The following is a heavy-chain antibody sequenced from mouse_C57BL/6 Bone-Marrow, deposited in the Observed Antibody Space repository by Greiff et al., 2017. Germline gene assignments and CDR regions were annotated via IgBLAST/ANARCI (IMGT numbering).Heavy chain of an antibody. J-gene: IGHJ1*03. V-gene: IGHV4-1*01. D-gene: IGHD2-14*01. Sequence: GIDFSRYWMSWVRRAPGKGLEWIGEINPDSSTINYAPSLKDKFIISRDNAKNTLYLQMSKVRSEDTALYYCARGGPYEEGYFDVWGTGTTVTVSS. CDR3: ARGGPYEEGYFDV. CDR1: GIDFSRYW. CDR2: INPDSSTI.